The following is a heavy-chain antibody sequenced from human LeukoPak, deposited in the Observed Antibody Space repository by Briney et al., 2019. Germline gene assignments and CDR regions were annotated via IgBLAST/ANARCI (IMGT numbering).Heavy chain of an antibody. CDR3: ARDLLAQQLVPYGMDV. V-gene: IGHV1-46*01. CDR2: INPSGGST. J-gene: IGHJ6*02. Sequence: GASVKVSCKASGYTFTSYYMHWVRQAPGQGLEWMGIINPSGGSTSYAQKFQGRVTMTRDTSTSTVYMELSSLRSEGTAVYYCARDLLAQQLVPYGMDVWGQGTTVTVSS. CDR1: GYTFTSYY. D-gene: IGHD6-13*01.